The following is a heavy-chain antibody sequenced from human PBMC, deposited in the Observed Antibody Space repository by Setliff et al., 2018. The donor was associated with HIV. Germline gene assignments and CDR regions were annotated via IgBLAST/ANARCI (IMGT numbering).Heavy chain of an antibody. Sequence: GGSLRLSCAASGFTFSYYTMHWIRQTPDNGLEWVAVISYDGNSQYYADSVKGRFTLSRDNFRNTLYLQMNSLRPEDTALYYCARPGDYYTFWSGPGRSHDLDIWGQGTMVTVSS. V-gene: IGHV3-30*04. CDR3: ARPGDYYTFWSGPGRSHDLDI. J-gene: IGHJ3*02. CDR2: ISYDGNSQ. CDR1: GFTFSYYT. D-gene: IGHD3-3*01.